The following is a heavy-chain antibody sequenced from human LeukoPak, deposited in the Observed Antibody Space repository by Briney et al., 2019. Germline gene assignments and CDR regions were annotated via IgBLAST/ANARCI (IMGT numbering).Heavy chain of an antibody. CDR3: ARSLRGAGRHDY. CDR2: IWYSGRT. Sequence: SETLSLTCTVSGGSISGYYWTWIRQPPGKGLEWIGYIWYSGRTNYNPSLKSRVSISVDTSKNQFSLRLNSVTAADTAVYYCARSLRGAGRHDYWGQGTLVTVSS. CDR1: GGSISGYY. V-gene: IGHV4-59*01. D-gene: IGHD3-16*01. J-gene: IGHJ4*02.